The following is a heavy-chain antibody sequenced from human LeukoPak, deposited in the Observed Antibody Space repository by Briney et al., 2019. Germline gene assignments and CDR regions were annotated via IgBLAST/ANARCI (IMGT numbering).Heavy chain of an antibody. J-gene: IGHJ4*02. CDR3: ASAVIAAAGTLDY. V-gene: IGHV1-69*05. D-gene: IGHD6-13*01. Sequence: ASVKVSCKASGGTFSSYAISWVRQAPGQGLEWMGGIIPIFGTANYAQKFQGRVTITTDESTSTAYMELRSLRSDDTAVYYCASAVIAAAGTLDYWGQGTLVTVSS. CDR1: GGTFSSYA. CDR2: IIPIFGTA.